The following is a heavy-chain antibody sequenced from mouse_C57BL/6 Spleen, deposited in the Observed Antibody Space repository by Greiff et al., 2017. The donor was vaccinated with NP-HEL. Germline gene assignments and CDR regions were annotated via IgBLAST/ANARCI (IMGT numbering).Heavy chain of an antibody. V-gene: IGHV1-15*01. D-gene: IGHD1-1*01. J-gene: IGHJ3*01. CDR2: IAPETGGT. CDR1: GYTFTDYE. Sequence: QVQLQQSGAELVRPGASVTLSCKASGYTFTDYEMHWVKQTPVHGLEWIGAIAPETGGTAYNQKFKGKAILTADKSSSTAYMELRSLTSEDSAVYYCTRWPLLRSVATFGAYWGQGTLVTVSA. CDR3: TRWPLLRSVATFGAY.